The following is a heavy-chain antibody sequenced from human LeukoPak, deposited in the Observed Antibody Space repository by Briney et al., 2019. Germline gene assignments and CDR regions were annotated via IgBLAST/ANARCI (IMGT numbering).Heavy chain of an antibody. Sequence: PGGSLRLSCAASGFTPSGYTMNWVRQAPGKGLEWVSYISSSTSAIYYADSVKGRFTISRANANNSLYLQMSSLSEEDTAVYYCARLSSSSQTTDYWGQGTLVTVSS. D-gene: IGHD6-13*01. V-gene: IGHV3-48*02. CDR3: ARLSSSSQTTDY. J-gene: IGHJ4*02. CDR2: ISSSTSAI. CDR1: GFTPSGYT.